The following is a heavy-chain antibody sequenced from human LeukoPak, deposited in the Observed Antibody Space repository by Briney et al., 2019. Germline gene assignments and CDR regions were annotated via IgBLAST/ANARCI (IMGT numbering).Heavy chain of an antibody. CDR3: ARALGLNYYGSGSYYPPVY. Sequence: GGSLRLSCAASGFTFSSYGMHWVRQAPGKGLEWVAVIWYDGSNKYYADSVKGRFTISRDNSKNTLYLQMNSLRAKDTAVYYCARALGLNYYGSGSYYPPVYWGQGTLVTVSS. V-gene: IGHV3-33*01. CDR1: GFTFSSYG. CDR2: IWYDGSNK. J-gene: IGHJ4*02. D-gene: IGHD3-10*01.